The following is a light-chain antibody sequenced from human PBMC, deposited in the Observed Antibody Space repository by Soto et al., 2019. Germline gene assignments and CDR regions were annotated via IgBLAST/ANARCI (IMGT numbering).Light chain of an antibody. V-gene: IGKV3-11*01. CDR1: QSVSSF. CDR2: DAS. Sequence: EIVLTQSPATLSLSPGERATLSCRASQSVSSFLAWYQQKPGQAPRLLIYDASHRATGIPARFSGSGSGTDFTLTISSLEPEDFAVYYCQQRSDWLPITFGQGTRLEIK. CDR3: QQRSDWLPIT. J-gene: IGKJ5*01.